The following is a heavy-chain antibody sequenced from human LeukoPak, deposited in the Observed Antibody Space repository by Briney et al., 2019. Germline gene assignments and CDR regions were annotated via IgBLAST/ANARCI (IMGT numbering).Heavy chain of an antibody. CDR1: GFTFSSYA. CDR2: ISYDGSNK. D-gene: IGHD3-22*01. Sequence: GRSLRLSCAASGFTFSSYAMHWVRQAPGNGLEWVAVISYDGSNKYYADSVKGRFTISRDNSKNTLYLQMNSLRAEDTAVYYCARDEVYYDSSGYSSTLGYFDYWGQGTLVTVSS. CDR3: ARDEVYYDSSGYSSTLGYFDY. J-gene: IGHJ4*02. V-gene: IGHV3-30-3*01.